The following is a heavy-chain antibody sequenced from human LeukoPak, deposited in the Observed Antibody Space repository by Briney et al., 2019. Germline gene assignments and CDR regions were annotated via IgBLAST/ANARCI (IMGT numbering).Heavy chain of an antibody. CDR1: GFTFSSYD. Sequence: GGSLRLSCAASGFTFSSYDMHWVRQATGKGLEWVSAIGTAGGTYYPGSVKGRFTISRENAKNSLYLQMNSLRAGDTAVYYCASIRSGSYYFDYWGQGTLVTVSS. CDR3: ASIRSGSYYFDY. J-gene: IGHJ4*02. D-gene: IGHD1-26*01. V-gene: IGHV3-13*04. CDR2: IGTAGGT.